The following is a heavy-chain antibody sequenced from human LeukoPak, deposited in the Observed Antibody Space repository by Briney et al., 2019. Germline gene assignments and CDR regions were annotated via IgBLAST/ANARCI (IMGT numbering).Heavy chain of an antibody. D-gene: IGHD3-10*01. CDR3: AREAHYYASGSYDY. V-gene: IGHV3-7*01. Sequence: GGSLRLSCVASGFTFSNYAMSWVRQAPGKGLEWVANIKQNGSEKYYVDSVKGRFTISRDNAKNSLYLQMSSLRAEDTAVYYCAREAHYYASGSYDYWGQGTLVTVSS. CDR2: IKQNGSEK. CDR1: GFTFSNYA. J-gene: IGHJ4*02.